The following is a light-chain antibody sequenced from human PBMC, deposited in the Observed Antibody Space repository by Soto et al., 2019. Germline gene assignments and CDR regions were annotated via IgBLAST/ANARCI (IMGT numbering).Light chain of an antibody. CDR2: WAS. CDR3: QQYYITPLT. CDR1: QSVFYSSNNKNY. J-gene: IGKJ3*01. Sequence: DIVMTQSPDSLAVSLSERATINCKSSQSVFYSSNNKNYLAWYQQKPGQPPKLLIYWASTRESGVPDRFSGSGSGTDFTLTISSLQAEDVAVYYCQQYYITPLTFGPGTKVDLK. V-gene: IGKV4-1*01.